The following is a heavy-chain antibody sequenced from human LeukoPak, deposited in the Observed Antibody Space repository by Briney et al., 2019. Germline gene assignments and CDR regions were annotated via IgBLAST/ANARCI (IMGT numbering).Heavy chain of an antibody. CDR1: GSTFSSYE. V-gene: IGHV3-48*03. CDR3: ARDYWDYFDY. D-gene: IGHD2-15*01. J-gene: IGHJ4*02. Sequence: GGSLRLSCAASGSTFSSYEMNWVRQAPGKGLEWVSYISSSGSTIYYADSVKGRFTISRDNAKNSLYLQMNSLRAEDTAVYYCARDYWDYFDYWGQGTLVTVSS. CDR2: ISSSGSTI.